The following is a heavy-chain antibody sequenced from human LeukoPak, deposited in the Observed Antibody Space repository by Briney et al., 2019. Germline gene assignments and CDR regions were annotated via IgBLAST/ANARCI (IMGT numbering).Heavy chain of an antibody. J-gene: IGHJ6*03. D-gene: IGHD3-22*01. CDR1: GGPIYSYY. CDR3: ARLKFYDSTGYSPGHYMDV. Sequence: SETLSLTCTVSGGPIYSYYWSWIRQTAGKGLEWIGRLYPGVSTDYNPSLKSRVAMSVDTSKNQFALKLSAVTAADTAVYYCARLKFYDSTGYSPGHYMDVWGKGTTVTVSS. V-gene: IGHV4-4*07. CDR2: LYPGVST.